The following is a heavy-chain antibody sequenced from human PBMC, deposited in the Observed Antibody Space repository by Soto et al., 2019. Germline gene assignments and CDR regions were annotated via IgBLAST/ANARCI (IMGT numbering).Heavy chain of an antibody. Sequence: GGSLRLSCAASGFTFSTYAMHWVRQAPGKGLEWVAVISYDGTNKSYADSVKGRFTISRDNSNNTLYLQMSSLRVEDTAMYYCARVSRWDDISGYYFSILNYWGQGALVTVSS. J-gene: IGHJ4*02. CDR1: GFTFSTYA. V-gene: IGHV3-30*15. CDR2: ISYDGTNK. CDR3: ARVSRWDDISGYYFSILNY. D-gene: IGHD3-22*01.